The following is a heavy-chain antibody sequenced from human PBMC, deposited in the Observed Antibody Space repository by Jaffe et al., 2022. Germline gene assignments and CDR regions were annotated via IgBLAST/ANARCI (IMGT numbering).Heavy chain of an antibody. CDR2: INAGNGNT. V-gene: IGHV1-3*01. CDR3: ARHKVSTKVQYYMDV. CDR1: GYTFTSYA. Sequence: QVQLVQSGAEVKKPGASVKVSCKASGYTFTSYAMHWVRQAPGQRLEWMGWINAGNGNTKYSQKFQGRVTITRDTSASTAYMELSSLRSEDTAVYYCARHKVSTKVQYYMDVWGKGTTVTVSS. J-gene: IGHJ6*03.